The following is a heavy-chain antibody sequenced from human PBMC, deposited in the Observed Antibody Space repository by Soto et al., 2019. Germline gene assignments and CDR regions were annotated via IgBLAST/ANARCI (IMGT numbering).Heavy chain of an antibody. V-gene: IGHV4-4*07. D-gene: IGHD6-6*01. CDR1: GGSISSLY. Sequence: QVLLQESGPGLVKPSETLSLTCTVSGGSISSLYWAWIRQPAGKGLEWIGRIFPSGDSNYNPSLTSRVSKSLDTSKKQFSLTVSSVTAADTAVYYCARASRCKSEYECFAWLDFWGQGILVTVSS. CDR3: ARASRCKSEYECFAWLDF. CDR2: IFPSGDS. J-gene: IGHJ4*02.